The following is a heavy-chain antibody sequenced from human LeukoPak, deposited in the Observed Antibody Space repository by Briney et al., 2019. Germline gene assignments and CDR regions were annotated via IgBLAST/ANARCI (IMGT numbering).Heavy chain of an antibody. CDR1: GGTFSSYA. J-gene: IGHJ6*02. D-gene: IGHD6-19*01. CDR2: IIPILGIA. V-gene: IGHV1-69*04. Sequence: GASVKVSCKASGGTFSSYAISWVRQAPGQGLEWMGRIIPILGIANYAQKFQGRVTITADKSTSTAYMELSSLRSEDTAVYYCARDPYSSGWSEVGMDVWGQGTTVTVSS. CDR3: ARDPYSSGWSEVGMDV.